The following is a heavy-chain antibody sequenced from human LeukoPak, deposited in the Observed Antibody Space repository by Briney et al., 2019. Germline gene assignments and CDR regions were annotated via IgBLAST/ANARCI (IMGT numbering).Heavy chain of an antibody. V-gene: IGHV4-59*01. CDR1: GGSISSYY. CDR2: IYYSGST. CDR3: ARYYGSGSPFDY. J-gene: IGHJ4*02. Sequence: PSETLSLTCNVSGGSISSYYWSWIRQPPGKGLEWIAYIYYSGSTNYNPSLKSRVTISVDTSKNQFSLKLSSVTAADTAVYYCARYYGSGSPFDYWGQGTLVTVSS. D-gene: IGHD3-10*01.